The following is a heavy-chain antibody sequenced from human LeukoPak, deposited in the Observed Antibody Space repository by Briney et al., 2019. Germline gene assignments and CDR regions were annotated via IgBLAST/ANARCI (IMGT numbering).Heavy chain of an antibody. V-gene: IGHV1-69*05. Sequence: SVKVSCKASGGAFSSYAISWVRQAPGQGLEWVGRIIPIFGTANYAQKFQGRVTITTDESTSTAHMELSNLRSEDTAVYYCARLYSSGWYYFDYWGQGTLVTVSS. CDR2: IIPIFGTA. J-gene: IGHJ4*02. D-gene: IGHD6-19*01. CDR1: GGAFSSYA. CDR3: ARLYSSGWYYFDY.